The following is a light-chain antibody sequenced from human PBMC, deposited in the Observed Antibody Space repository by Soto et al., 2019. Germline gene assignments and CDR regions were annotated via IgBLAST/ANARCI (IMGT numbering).Light chain of an antibody. J-gene: IGKJ4*01. Sequence: DIVMTQSPATLSVAPGERATLSCRASQSVSNNYLAWYQQKPGQAPRLLTYGASNRATGIPDRFSGSGSGTDFTLTISRLEPEDFAVYYCQQYGSLSFGGGTKVDIK. CDR2: GAS. CDR1: QSVSNNY. CDR3: QQYGSLS. V-gene: IGKV3-20*01.